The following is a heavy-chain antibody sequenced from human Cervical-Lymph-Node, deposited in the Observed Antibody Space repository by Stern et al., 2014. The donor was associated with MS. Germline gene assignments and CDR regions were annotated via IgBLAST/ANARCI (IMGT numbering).Heavy chain of an antibody. J-gene: IGHJ4*02. V-gene: IGHV3-64*01. CDR3: ARGRGGAAGRYFDY. Sequence: EVQLVESGGALVQPGGSLRLSCAASGFTFSSPAMHWVRPAPGKGLECVSTSSDNGSRTYHANSVKGRFTISRDNPKNTLYLQLGSLRTEDMAVYYCARGRGGAAGRYFDYWGQGTLVTVSS. CDR1: GFTFSSPA. CDR2: SSDNGSRT. D-gene: IGHD6-13*01.